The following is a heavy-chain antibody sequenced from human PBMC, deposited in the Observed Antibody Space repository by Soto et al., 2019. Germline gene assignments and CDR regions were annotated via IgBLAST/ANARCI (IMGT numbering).Heavy chain of an antibody. CDR1: GFTFSSYG. V-gene: IGHV3-30*18. CDR2: ISYDGSNK. Sequence: GGSLRLSCAASGFTFSSYGMHWVRQAPGEGLEWVAVISYDGSNKYYADSVKGRFTISRDNSKNTLYLQMNSLRAEDTAVYYCAKGYSYASGYFDYWGQGTLVTVSS. D-gene: IGHD5-18*01. CDR3: AKGYSYASGYFDY. J-gene: IGHJ4*02.